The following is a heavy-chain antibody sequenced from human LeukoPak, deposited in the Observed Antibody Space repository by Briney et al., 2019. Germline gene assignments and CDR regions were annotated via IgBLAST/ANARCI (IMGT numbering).Heavy chain of an antibody. V-gene: IGHV3-74*01. CDR1: GFTLSGYW. J-gene: IGHJ6*02. CDR2: INSDGSYT. CDR3: IRGSIGWSGMDV. D-gene: IGHD6-19*01. Sequence: GGSLRLSCAASGFTLSGYWIHWVRHAPGKGLVCVSRINSDGSYTSYADAVKGRFTISRDNAKNTLYMQINSLKTEDTAVYYCIRGSIGWSGMDVWGQGTTVTVSS.